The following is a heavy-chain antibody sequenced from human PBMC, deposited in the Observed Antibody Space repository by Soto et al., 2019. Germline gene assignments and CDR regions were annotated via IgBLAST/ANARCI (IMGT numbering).Heavy chain of an antibody. Sequence: QVQLVQSGAEVKEPGASMKVSCKASGYTFTSHAIHWVRQAPGQRLEWMGRINAGSGNTRYSEKSQFRVAMTSATSAPTADMELSSLRSEDTGVYYCARAASIAASGIFFQHWGQGTPVIVSS. D-gene: IGHD3-3*02. J-gene: IGHJ1*01. CDR2: INAGSGNT. V-gene: IGHV1-3*01. CDR3: ARAASIAASGIFFQH. CDR1: GYTFTSHA.